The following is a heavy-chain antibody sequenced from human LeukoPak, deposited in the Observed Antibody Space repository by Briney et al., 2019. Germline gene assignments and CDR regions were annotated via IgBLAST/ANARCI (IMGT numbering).Heavy chain of an antibody. CDR2: ISYDGSDK. D-gene: IGHD1-26*01. CDR1: GLTFSSYS. J-gene: IGHJ4*02. CDR3: TRGQIVGADARVDY. V-gene: IGHV3-30-3*01. Sequence: GGSLRLSCTASGLTFSSYSIHWVRQAPGKGLEWVADISYDGSDKNYADSVKGRFTIARDNPKNTLYLQMNSLRAEDTALYYCTRGQIVGADARVDYWGQGTLVTVSS.